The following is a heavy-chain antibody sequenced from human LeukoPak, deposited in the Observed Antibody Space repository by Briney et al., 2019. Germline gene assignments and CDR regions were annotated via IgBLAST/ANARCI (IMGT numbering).Heavy chain of an antibody. Sequence: ASVKVSCKASGYTFTSYGISWVRQAPGQGLEWMGWISAYNGNTNYAQKLQGRVTMTTDTSTSTAYMELRSLRSDDTAVYYCARDSTPRITMVRGDFDYWGQGTLVTVSS. V-gene: IGHV1-18*01. D-gene: IGHD3-10*01. J-gene: IGHJ4*02. CDR2: ISAYNGNT. CDR3: ARDSTPRITMVRGDFDY. CDR1: GYTFTSYG.